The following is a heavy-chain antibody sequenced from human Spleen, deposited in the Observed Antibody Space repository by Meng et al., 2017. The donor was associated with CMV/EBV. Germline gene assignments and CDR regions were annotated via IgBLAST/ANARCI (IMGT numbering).Heavy chain of an antibody. D-gene: IGHD3-9*01. CDR3: AVDKNYFDY. V-gene: IGHV3-48*04. CDR1: GFTFSSYS. J-gene: IGHJ4*02. Sequence: GESLKISCAASGFTFSSYSMNWVRQAPGKGLEWVSYISSSSSTIYYADSVKGRFTISRDNAKNSLYLQMNSLRAEDTAVYYCAVDKNYFDYWGQGTLVTVSS. CDR2: ISSSSSTI.